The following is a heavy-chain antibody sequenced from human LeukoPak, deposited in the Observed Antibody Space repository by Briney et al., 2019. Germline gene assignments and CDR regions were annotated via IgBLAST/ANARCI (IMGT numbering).Heavy chain of an antibody. V-gene: IGHV3-33*08. Sequence: GGSLRLSCAASGFTFSSYAMSWVRQAPGKGLEWVAVIWYDGSNKYYADSVKGRFTISRDNSKNTLYLQMNSLRAEDTAVYYCAREAIFGVVDLAFDYWGQGTLVTVSS. CDR3: AREAIFGVVDLAFDY. D-gene: IGHD3-3*01. CDR1: GFTFSSYA. CDR2: IWYDGSNK. J-gene: IGHJ4*02.